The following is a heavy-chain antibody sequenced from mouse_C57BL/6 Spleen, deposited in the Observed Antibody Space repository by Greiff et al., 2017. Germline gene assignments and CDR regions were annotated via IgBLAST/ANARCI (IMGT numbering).Heavy chain of an antibody. V-gene: IGHV1-72*01. CDR3: ARWPFDYGSSFFDY. CDR2: IAPNSGGT. D-gene: IGHD1-1*01. Sequence: QVQLQQPGAELVKPGASVKLSCKASGYTFTSYWMHWVKQRPGRGLEWIGRIAPNSGGTKYNEKFKSKATLTVDKPSSTAYMQLSSLTSEDSAVYYCARWPFDYGSSFFDYWGQGTTLTVSS. J-gene: IGHJ2*01. CDR1: GYTFTSYW.